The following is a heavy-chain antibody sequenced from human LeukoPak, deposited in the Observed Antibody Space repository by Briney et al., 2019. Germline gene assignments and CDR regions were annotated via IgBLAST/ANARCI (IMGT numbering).Heavy chain of an antibody. Sequence: GGSLRLSCVVSGFTFSSYSMIWVRQAPGKGLQWLANMKKDGSEPNYGASVKGRFTISRDNAKNSLYLQMNSLSAEDTAVYYCGRHRSGSGTYFIAHWGQGTLVSVSS. D-gene: IGHD3-10*01. V-gene: IGHV3-7*01. CDR1: GFTFSSYS. CDR2: MKKDGSEP. J-gene: IGHJ4*02. CDR3: GRHRSGSGTYFIAH.